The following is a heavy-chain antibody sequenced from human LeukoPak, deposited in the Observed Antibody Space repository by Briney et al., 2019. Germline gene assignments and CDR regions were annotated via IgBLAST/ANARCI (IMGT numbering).Heavy chain of an antibody. V-gene: IGHV3-21*04. CDR3: ARAPGYCSGGSCYSLLDY. CDR1: GFTFSSYS. Sequence: PGGSLRLSCAASGFTFSSYSMNWVRQAPGKGLDWVSSIDSSSSYIYYADSVKGRFTISRDNSKNTLYLQMNSLRAEDTAVYYCARAPGYCSGGSCYSLLDYWGQGTLVTVSS. J-gene: IGHJ4*02. D-gene: IGHD2-15*01. CDR2: IDSSSSYI.